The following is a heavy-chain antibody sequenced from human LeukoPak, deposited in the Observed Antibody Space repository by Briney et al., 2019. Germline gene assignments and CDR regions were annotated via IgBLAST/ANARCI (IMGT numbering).Heavy chain of an antibody. CDR3: ARGLAAAAST. D-gene: IGHD6-13*01. V-gene: IGHV4-34*01. Sequence: SETLSLTCAVYGGSFSGYCWSWIRQPPGKGLEWIGEINHSGSTNYNPSLKSRVTISVDTSKNQFSLKLSSVTAADTAVYYCARGLAAAASTWGQGTLVTVSS. J-gene: IGHJ5*02. CDR1: GGSFSGYC. CDR2: INHSGST.